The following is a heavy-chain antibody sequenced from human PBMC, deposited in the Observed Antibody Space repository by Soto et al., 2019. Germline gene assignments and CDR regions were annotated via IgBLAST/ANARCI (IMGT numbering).Heavy chain of an antibody. Sequence: ASVKVSCKASGYTFSSYYMNWVRQAPGQGLEWLGIINPSGGYTTYAQRFLGRVTMTSDTSTSTVHMELSSLRSEDTAVYYCGRGSGLNWFDPWGQGTLVSVSS. CDR2: INPSGGYT. V-gene: IGHV1-46*03. D-gene: IGHD3-10*01. J-gene: IGHJ5*02. CDR1: GYTFSSYY. CDR3: GRGSGLNWFDP.